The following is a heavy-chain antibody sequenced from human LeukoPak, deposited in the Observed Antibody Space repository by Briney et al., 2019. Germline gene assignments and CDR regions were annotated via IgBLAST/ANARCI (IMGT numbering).Heavy chain of an antibody. CDR1: GGTFSNYA. CDR3: ARDPRTSGYSYGLGY. V-gene: IGHV1-69*13. J-gene: IGHJ4*02. CDR2: IIPSFGTA. D-gene: IGHD5-18*01. Sequence: ASVKVSCKASGGTFSNYAISWVRQAPGQGLDWMGGIIPSFGTANYSQKFQGRVTITADESTSTAYMELSSLGSEDTAIYYCARDPRTSGYSYGLGYWGQGTLVTVSS.